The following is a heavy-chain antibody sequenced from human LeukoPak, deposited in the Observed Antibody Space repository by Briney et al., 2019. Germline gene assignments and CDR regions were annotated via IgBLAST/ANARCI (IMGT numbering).Heavy chain of an antibody. CDR2: ISSSSSTI. Sequence: GGSLRLSCAASGFTFSSYSMNWVRQAPGKGLEWVSYISSSSSTIYYADSVKGRFTISRDNAKNSLYLQMNSLRAEDTAVYYCARATNMVRGVSWFDPWGQGTLVTVSS. CDR3: ARATNMVRGVSWFDP. J-gene: IGHJ5*02. CDR1: GFTFSSYS. D-gene: IGHD3-10*01. V-gene: IGHV3-48*01.